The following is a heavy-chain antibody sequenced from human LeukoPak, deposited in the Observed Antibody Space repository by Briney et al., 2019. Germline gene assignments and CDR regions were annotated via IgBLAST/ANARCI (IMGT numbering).Heavy chain of an antibody. D-gene: IGHD3-3*01. Sequence: SETLSLTCAVYGGSFSGYYWGWIRQPPGKGRKWIGEINHSGSTNYNPSLKSRVTISVDTSKNQFSLKLSSVTAADTAVYYCASKYYDFWSGYQRGYFDYWGQGTLVTVSS. CDR2: INHSGST. V-gene: IGHV4-34*01. J-gene: IGHJ4*02. CDR3: ASKYYDFWSGYQRGYFDY. CDR1: GGSFSGYY.